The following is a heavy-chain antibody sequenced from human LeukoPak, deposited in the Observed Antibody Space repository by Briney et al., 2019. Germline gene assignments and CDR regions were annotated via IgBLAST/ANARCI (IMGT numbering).Heavy chain of an antibody. J-gene: IGHJ4*02. Sequence: PGGSLRLSCAASGFTFSSYAMSWVRQAPGKGLEWVSAISGSGGSTYYADSVKGRFTISRDNAKNSLYLQMNSLRAEDTAVYYCATDEHYDSSGLYWGGQGTLVTVSS. CDR3: ATDEHYDSSGLYW. CDR2: ISGSGGST. V-gene: IGHV3-23*01. D-gene: IGHD3-22*01. CDR1: GFTFSSYA.